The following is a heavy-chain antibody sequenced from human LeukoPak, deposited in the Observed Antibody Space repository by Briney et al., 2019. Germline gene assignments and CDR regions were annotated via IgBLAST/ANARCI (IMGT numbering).Heavy chain of an antibody. V-gene: IGHV3-49*04. D-gene: IGHD6-13*01. J-gene: IGHJ4*02. CDR3: TRVRMAAYSSSSLAY. CDR1: GFNFGDYA. CDR2: IRSKTYDGTT. Sequence: PGRSLRLSCTGSGFNFGDYALTWVRQAPGKGLEWVGFIRSKTYDGTTEYAASVKGRFTFSRDDSKSIAYLQMNNVQLEDTAVYYCTRVRMAAYSSSSLAYWGQGTLVTVSS.